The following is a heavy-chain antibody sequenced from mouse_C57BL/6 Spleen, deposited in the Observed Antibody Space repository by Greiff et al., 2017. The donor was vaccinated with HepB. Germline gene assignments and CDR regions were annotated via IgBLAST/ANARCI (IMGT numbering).Heavy chain of an antibody. V-gene: IGHV1-4*01. Sequence: QVQLVESGAELVRPGASVKMSCKASGYTFTSYTMTWVKQRPGQGLEWIGYINPSSGYTKYNQKFKDKATLTADTSSSTAYMQLSSLTSEDSAVYYCTGGSSYGYFDVWGTGTTVTVSS. D-gene: IGHD1-1*01. J-gene: IGHJ1*03. CDR2: INPSSGYT. CDR3: TGGSSYGYFDV. CDR1: GYTFTSYT.